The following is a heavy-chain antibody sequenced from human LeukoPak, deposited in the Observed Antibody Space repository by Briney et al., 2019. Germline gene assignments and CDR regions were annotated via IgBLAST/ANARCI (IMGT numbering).Heavy chain of an antibody. Sequence: PGGSLRLSCAASGFTFRNYVIHWVRQAPGKGLEWVAVTSSDLNVKLYADSVKGRFTISRDNAENSLYLQMDSLRAEDTALYYCARKRPNYFDYWGQGTLVTVSS. V-gene: IGHV3-30-3*01. CDR3: ARKRPNYFDY. J-gene: IGHJ4*02. CDR2: TSSDLNVK. CDR1: GFTFRNYV.